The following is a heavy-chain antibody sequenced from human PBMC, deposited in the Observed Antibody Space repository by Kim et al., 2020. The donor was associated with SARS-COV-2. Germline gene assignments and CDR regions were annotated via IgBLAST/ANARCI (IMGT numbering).Heavy chain of an antibody. D-gene: IGHD3-22*01. Sequence: GASLKISCEVSGYTFTTYWIGWVRQMPGKGLEWLGIIYPADSDTRYNPSFQGLVTISADKSISTVYLQWNSLEASDTAIYYCARPIYDPLLYYLDYWGQGTLVTVSS. J-gene: IGHJ4*02. CDR2: IYPADSDT. V-gene: IGHV5-51*01. CDR3: ARPIYDPLLYYLDY. CDR1: GYTFTTYW.